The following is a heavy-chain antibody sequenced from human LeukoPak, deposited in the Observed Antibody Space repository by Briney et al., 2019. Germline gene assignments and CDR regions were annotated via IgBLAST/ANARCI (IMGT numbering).Heavy chain of an antibody. V-gene: IGHV5-51*01. D-gene: IGHD6-6*01. CDR3: ARGKRSIAPENCFDP. J-gene: IGHJ5*02. CDR2: VYPGDSDT. CDR1: GYSSSIYW. Sequence: GESLLFCCKASGYSSSIYWMGWVRQMPEKGLEWMGIVYPGDSDTRYSPSFQGQVTISANKSISADYLHLSSLKASDTAMYYCARGKRSIAPENCFDPWGQGTLVTVSS.